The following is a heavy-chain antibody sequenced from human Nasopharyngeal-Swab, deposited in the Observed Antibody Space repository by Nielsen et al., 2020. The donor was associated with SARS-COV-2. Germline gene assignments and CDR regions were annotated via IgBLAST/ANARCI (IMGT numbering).Heavy chain of an antibody. J-gene: IGHJ5*02. CDR2: ISSSSSYI. Sequence: LSLTCAASGFTFSSYSMNWVRQAPGKGLEWVSSISSSSSYIYYADSVKGRFTISRDNAKNSLYLQMNSLRAEDTAVYYCTRGVVVPAANPLWWFDPWGQGTLVTVSS. D-gene: IGHD2-2*01. CDR1: GFTFSSYS. CDR3: TRGVVVPAANPLWWFDP. V-gene: IGHV3-21*01.